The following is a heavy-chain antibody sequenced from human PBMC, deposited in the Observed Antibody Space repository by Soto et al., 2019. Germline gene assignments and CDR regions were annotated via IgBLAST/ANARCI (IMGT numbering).Heavy chain of an antibody. J-gene: IGHJ4*02. CDR3: ASQDSSGYDY. D-gene: IGHD3-22*01. CDR1: GFTFSSYS. V-gene: IGHV3-21*01. CDR2: ISSSSSYI. Sequence: GGSLRLSCTASGFTFSSYSMNWVRQAPGKGLEWVSSISSSSSYIYYADSVKGRFTISRDNAKNSLYLQMNSLRAEDTAVYYCASQDSSGYDYWGQGTLVTVSS.